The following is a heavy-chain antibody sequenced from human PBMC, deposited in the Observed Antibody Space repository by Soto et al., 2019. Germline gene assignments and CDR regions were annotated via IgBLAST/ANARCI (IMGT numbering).Heavy chain of an antibody. Sequence: SETLSLTCTVSGGSISSSSYYWGWIRQPPGKGLEWIGSIYYSGSTYYNPSLKSRVTISVDTSKNQFSLKLSSVTAADTAVYYCARHIRFLEWLLDYWGQGTLVTVSS. D-gene: IGHD3-3*01. J-gene: IGHJ4*02. CDR3: ARHIRFLEWLLDY. V-gene: IGHV4-39*01. CDR2: IYYSGST. CDR1: GGSISSSSYY.